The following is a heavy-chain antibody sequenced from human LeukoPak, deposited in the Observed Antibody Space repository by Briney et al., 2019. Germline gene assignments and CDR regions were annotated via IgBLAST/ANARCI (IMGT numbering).Heavy chain of an antibody. J-gene: IGHJ4*02. V-gene: IGHV5-51*01. CDR1: GYKFSVYW. CDR2: IYPGDSDT. D-gene: IGHD2-15*01. Sequence: GESLKISCKGSGYKFSVYWIGWVRQMPGKGLEWMGIIYPGDSDTRYNPSFQGQVTISADKSLSTAYLQWSSLKASDSAMYYCARRRECSGGSCYSVFDYWGQGTLVTVSS. CDR3: ARRRECSGGSCYSVFDY.